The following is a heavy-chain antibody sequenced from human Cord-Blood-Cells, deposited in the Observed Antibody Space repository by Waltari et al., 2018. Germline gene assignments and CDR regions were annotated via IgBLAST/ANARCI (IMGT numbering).Heavy chain of an antibody. J-gene: IGHJ3*02. D-gene: IGHD3-9*01. CDR2: IYYSGST. CDR1: GGSISSSSYY. CDR3: ARPPLDSLTGYYTFDI. Sequence: QLQLQESGPGLVKPSETLSLTCTVSGGSISSSSYYWGWIRQPPGKGLEWIGSIYYSGSTYYNPSLKSRVTISVDTSKNQFSLKLSSVTAADTAVYYCARPPLDSLTGYYTFDIWGQGTMVTVSS. V-gene: IGHV4-39*01.